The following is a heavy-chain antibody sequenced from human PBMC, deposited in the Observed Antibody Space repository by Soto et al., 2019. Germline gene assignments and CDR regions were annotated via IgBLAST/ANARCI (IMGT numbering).Heavy chain of an antibody. CDR3: VRCYCSVGSCYACWHFAL. CDR1: GYTFSDYA. CDR2: ISASTRNT. Sequence: QVPLVQSGGEVKKPGASVKVSCQASGYTFSDYAISWVRQAPGPGLEWMGWISASTRNTDQAQNFQGRVIMTLDTSTNTAEMELRSLRSDDTAVYYCVRCYCSVGSCYACWHFALWGRGTLVTVSS. J-gene: IGHJ2*01. D-gene: IGHD2-15*01. V-gene: IGHV1-18*01.